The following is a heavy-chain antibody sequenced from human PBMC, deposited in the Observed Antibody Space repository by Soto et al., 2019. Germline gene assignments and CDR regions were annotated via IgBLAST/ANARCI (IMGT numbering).Heavy chain of an antibody. CDR3: ARERTDCDFWSGYHSEGMDV. Sequence: EVQLVESGGGLIQPGGSLRLSCAASGFTVSSNYMSWVRQAPGKGLEWVSVIYSGGSTYYAESVKGRFTISKDNFKNTIYLKMNSLKAEDSAVYYCARERTDCDFWSGYHSEGMDVWGQGTTVTVSS. CDR1: GFTVSSNY. D-gene: IGHD3-3*01. V-gene: IGHV3-53*01. J-gene: IGHJ6*02. CDR2: IYSGGST.